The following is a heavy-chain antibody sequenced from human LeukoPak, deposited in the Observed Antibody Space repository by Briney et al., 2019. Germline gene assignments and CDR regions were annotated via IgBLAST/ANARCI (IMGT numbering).Heavy chain of an antibody. CDR2: INSDGSGT. CDR1: GFTFSSYS. D-gene: IGHD3-3*01. J-gene: IGHJ3*02. CDR3: ARGTIFGVVPTGAAFDI. Sequence: GGSLRLSCAASGFTFSSYSMNWVRQAPGKGLVWVSRINSDGSGTSYADSVKGRFTISRDNSKNTLYLQMNSLRAEDTAVYYCARGTIFGVVPTGAAFDIWGQGTMVTVSS. V-gene: IGHV3-74*01.